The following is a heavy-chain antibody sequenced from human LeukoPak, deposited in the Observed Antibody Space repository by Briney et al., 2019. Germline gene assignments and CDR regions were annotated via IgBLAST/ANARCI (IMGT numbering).Heavy chain of an antibody. CDR1: GFTFSRYW. V-gene: IGHV3-74*01. J-gene: IGHJ6*03. Sequence: PGGSLSLSCAASGFTFSRYWMHWVRQVPGKGPVWVSRIDSDVSSTGYADFVQGRFTISRDNAENTLYLQMNSLRAEDTAVYYCARDLSSTGQRMDVWGKGTTVTVSS. CDR3: ARDLSSTGQRMDV. CDR2: IDSDVSST. D-gene: IGHD6-13*01.